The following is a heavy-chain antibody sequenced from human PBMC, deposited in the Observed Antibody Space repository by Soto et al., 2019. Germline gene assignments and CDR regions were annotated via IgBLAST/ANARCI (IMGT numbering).Heavy chain of an antibody. D-gene: IGHD4-4*01. CDR3: AAEAETTVTKHYYYYGMDV. V-gene: IGHV1-58*01. CDR1: GFTFTSSA. Sequence: GASVKVSCKASGFTFTSSAVQWVRQARGQRLEWIGWIVVGSGNTNYAQKFQERVTITRDMSTSTAYMELSSLRSEDTAVYYCAAEAETTVTKHYYYYGMDVWGQGTTVTVSS. CDR2: IVVGSGNT. J-gene: IGHJ6*02.